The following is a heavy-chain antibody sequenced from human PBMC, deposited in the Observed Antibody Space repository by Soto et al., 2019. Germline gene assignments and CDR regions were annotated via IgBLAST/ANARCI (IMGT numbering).Heavy chain of an antibody. CDR1: GFTVSSNY. V-gene: IGHV3-53*02. Sequence: EVQLVETGGGLIQPGGSLRLSCAASGFTVSSNYMSWVRQAPGKGLEWVSVIYSGGSTYYADSVKGRFTISRDNSKNTLYLQMNSLRAEDTAVYYCARAKTTYYYGMDVWGQGTTVTVSS. CDR2: IYSGGST. CDR3: ARAKTTYYYGMDV. D-gene: IGHD4-17*01. J-gene: IGHJ6*02.